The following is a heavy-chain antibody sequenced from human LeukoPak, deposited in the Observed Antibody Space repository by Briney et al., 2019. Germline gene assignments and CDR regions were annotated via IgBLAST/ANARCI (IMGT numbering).Heavy chain of an antibody. D-gene: IGHD3-3*01. CDR1: GYTLTGYY. J-gene: IGHJ4*02. Sequence: ASVKVSCKASGYTLTGYYMHWVRQAPGQGLEWMGWINPNSGGTNYAQKFQGRVTMTRDTSISTAYMELSRLRSDDTAVYYCARDPYSFGVVTPSFDYWGQGTLVTVSS. CDR2: INPNSGGT. V-gene: IGHV1-2*02. CDR3: ARDPYSFGVVTPSFDY.